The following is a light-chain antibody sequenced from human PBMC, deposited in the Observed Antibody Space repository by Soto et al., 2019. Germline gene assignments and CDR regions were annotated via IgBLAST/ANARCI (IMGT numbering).Light chain of an antibody. V-gene: IGLV2-14*01. CDR1: SSDVGGYNH. J-gene: IGLJ1*01. CDR3: SSYTSSSTSV. Sequence: QSALAQPASVSGSPGQSITISCTVTSSDVGGYNHVSWYQQHPGKPPKLMIYEVSNRPSGVSNRFSGSKSGNTASLTISGLQAEDEADYYRSSYTSSSTSVFGTGTKVT. CDR2: EVS.